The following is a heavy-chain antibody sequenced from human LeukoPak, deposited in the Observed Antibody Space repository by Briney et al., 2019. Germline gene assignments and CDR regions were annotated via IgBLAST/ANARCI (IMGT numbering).Heavy chain of an antibody. J-gene: IGHJ4*02. V-gene: IGHV3-11*01. CDR2: ISSSGSTI. CDR3: ARESTVTSYFDY. D-gene: IGHD4-17*01. CDR1: GFTFSDYY. Sequence: GGSLRLSCAASGFTFSDYYMSWIRQAPGKGLEWVSYISSSGSTIYCADSVKGRFTISRDNAKNSLYLQMNSLRAEDTAVYYCARESTVTSYFDYWGQGTLVTVSS.